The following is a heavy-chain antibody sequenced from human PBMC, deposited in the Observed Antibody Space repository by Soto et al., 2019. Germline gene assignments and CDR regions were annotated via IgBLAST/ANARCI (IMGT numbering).Heavy chain of an antibody. CDR3: ANFNWHFDL. J-gene: IGHJ2*01. Sequence: QVQLQESGPGLVKPSETLSLTCTVSGGSISSYYWSWIRQPPGKGLEWIGYIYYTGSTNYNPSLKSRVTISVDTSKNQFSLQLSSVTAADTAVYYGANFNWHFDLWGRGTLVTVSS. CDR1: GGSISSYY. CDR2: IYYTGST. V-gene: IGHV4-59*01.